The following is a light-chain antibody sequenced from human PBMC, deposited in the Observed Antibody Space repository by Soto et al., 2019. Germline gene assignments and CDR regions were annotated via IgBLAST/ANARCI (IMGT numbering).Light chain of an antibody. Sequence: DVVMTQPPLSLSVAPGQPASISCKSSQSLLHITGETFLFWYLQKPGQSPQLLIYEVSTRVSGVPDRFSGSGSGTDFTLEISRVETDDVGIYYCMQSTQLPPTFGQRTRLEIK. CDR1: QSLLHITGETF. CDR2: EVS. J-gene: IGKJ5*01. V-gene: IGKV2D-29*02. CDR3: MQSTQLPPT.